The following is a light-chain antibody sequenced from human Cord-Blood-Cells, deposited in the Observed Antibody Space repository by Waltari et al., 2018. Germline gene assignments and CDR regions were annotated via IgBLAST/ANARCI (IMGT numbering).Light chain of an antibody. CDR2: SNS. CDR1: SSNIGSNT. V-gene: IGLV1-44*01. CDR3: AAWDDSLNGWV. Sequence: ISCSGSSSNIGSNTVNWYQQLTGTAPKLLIYSNSQRPSGVPDRFSGSKSGTSASLAISGLQAEDEADYYCAAWDDSLNGWVFGGGTKLTVL. J-gene: IGLJ3*02.